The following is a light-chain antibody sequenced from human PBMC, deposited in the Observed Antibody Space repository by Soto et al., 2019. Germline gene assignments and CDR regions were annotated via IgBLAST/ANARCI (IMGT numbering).Light chain of an antibody. Sequence: EIVLTQSPATLSLSPGERATLSCRASQSISRYLAWYQQKSGQAPRLLIYDASSRATGITARFSGSGSGTAFTLTISSLEPEDFAVYYCQQRSNWPPITFGHGTRLESK. CDR1: QSISRY. J-gene: IGKJ5*01. V-gene: IGKV3-11*01. CDR3: QQRSNWPPIT. CDR2: DAS.